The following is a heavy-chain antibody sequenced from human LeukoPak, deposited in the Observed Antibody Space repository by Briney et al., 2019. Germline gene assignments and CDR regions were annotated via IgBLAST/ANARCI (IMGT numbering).Heavy chain of an antibody. J-gene: IGHJ5*02. CDR1: GYTFTGYY. CDR2: INPNSGGT. V-gene: IGHV1-2*06. Sequence: ASVKVSCKASGYTFTGYYMHWVRQAPGQGLEWMGRINPNSGGTNYAQKFQGRVTMTRDTSISTAYMELSRLRSDDTAVYYCARGGGYCSSTSCSTLNWFDPWGQGTLVTVSS. D-gene: IGHD2-2*01. CDR3: ARGGGYCSSTSCSTLNWFDP.